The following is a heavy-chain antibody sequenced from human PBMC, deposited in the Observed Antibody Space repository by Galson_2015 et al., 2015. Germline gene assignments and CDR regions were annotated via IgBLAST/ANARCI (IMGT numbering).Heavy chain of an antibody. J-gene: IGHJ5*02. CDR3: ARLYFHGNRGYYGWFDP. D-gene: IGHD3-22*01. CDR2: INTSTGRP. CDR1: GYTLTKYA. Sequence: SVKVSCKASGYTLTKYAMNWVRQAPGQGLEWMGWINTSTGRPKFAQGFTGRFVFSLDTSVSTAYLQISSLKAEDTAVYYCARLYFHGNRGYYGWFDPWGQGTQVTVSS. V-gene: IGHV7-4-1*02.